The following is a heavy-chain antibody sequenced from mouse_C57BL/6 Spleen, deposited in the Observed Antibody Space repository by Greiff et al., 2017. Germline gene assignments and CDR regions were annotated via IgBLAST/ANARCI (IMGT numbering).Heavy chain of an antibody. Sequence: QVTLKVSGAELVRPGTSVKVSCKASGYAFTNYLIEWVKQRPGQGLEWIGVINPGSGGTNYNEKFKGKATLTADKSSSTAYMQLSSLTSEDSAVYFCARGGGGDWFAYWGQGTLVTVSA. V-gene: IGHV1-54*01. CDR1: GYAFTNYL. CDR3: ARGGGGDWFAY. CDR2: INPGSGGT. J-gene: IGHJ3*01.